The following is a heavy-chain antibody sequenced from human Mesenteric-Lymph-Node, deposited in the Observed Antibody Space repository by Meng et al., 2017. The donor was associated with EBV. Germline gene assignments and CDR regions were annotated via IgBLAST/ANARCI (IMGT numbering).Heavy chain of an antibody. D-gene: IGHD4-17*01. Sequence: VESGEGVVKPGGSLRLSCETSGFSFSSYGMHWVRQAPGKGLEWLAVIWYDGIKTYYADSVRGRFTISRDNSKSTLYLQMNSLRDEDTAIYYCAGAYAEFVDCWGQGTLVTVSS. CDR1: GFSFSSYG. CDR2: IWYDGIKT. J-gene: IGHJ4*02. V-gene: IGHV3-33*01. CDR3: AGAYAEFVDC.